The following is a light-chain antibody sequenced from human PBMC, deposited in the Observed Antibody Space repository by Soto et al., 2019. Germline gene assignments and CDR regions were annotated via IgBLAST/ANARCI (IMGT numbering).Light chain of an antibody. CDR3: SSHTPNITL. V-gene: IGLV2-14*03. CDR1: SGDVDSHY. CDR2: EGN. Sequence: QSVLTQPASVSESPGQSITISCTGTSGDVDSHYVAWYQQHPNKAPKVLIYEGNNRPSGVSDRFSGSKSGNTASLTISGLQAEDEADYYCSSHTPNITLFGGGTKLTVL. J-gene: IGLJ2*01.